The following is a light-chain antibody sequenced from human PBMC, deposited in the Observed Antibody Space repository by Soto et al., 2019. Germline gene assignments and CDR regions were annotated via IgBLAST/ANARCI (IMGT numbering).Light chain of an antibody. CDR2: DVS. CDR3: SSYTGSSTV. V-gene: IGLV2-14*01. J-gene: IGLJ2*01. CDR1: SSDVGGYNY. Sequence: QSALTQPASVSGSPGQSITISCTGTSSDVGGYNYVSWYQQHPGKAPKLMIYDVSNRPSGVSNRFSGSKSGNTASLTISGLQAEDEADYYCSSYTGSSTVFGGVTKLTVL.